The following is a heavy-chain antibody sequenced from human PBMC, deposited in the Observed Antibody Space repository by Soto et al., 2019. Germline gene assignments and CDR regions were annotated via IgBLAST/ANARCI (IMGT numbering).Heavy chain of an antibody. CDR3: AKDYLSLYSSGWYDLDY. J-gene: IGHJ4*02. V-gene: IGHV3-23*01. D-gene: IGHD6-19*01. Sequence: PGGSLRLSCAASGFTFSSYAMSWVRQAPGKGLEWVSAISGSGGSTYYADSVKGRFTISRDNSKNTLYLQMNSLRAEDTAVYYCAKDYLSLYSSGWYDLDYWGQGTLVTVSS. CDR1: GFTFSSYA. CDR2: ISGSGGST.